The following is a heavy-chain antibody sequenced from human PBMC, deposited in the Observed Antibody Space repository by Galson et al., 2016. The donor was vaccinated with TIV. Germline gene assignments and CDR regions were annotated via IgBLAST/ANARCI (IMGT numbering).Heavy chain of an antibody. V-gene: IGHV1-69*13. CDR3: ARSNSYNFYYMAV. CDR2: LIPMFGIT. J-gene: IGHJ6*03. Sequence: SVKVSCKASGVTFSSYAISWVRQAPGQGLEWMGGLIPMFGITNYAQRFQGRVTITADGSTSKAYMELSSLRSEDTAVYYCARSNSYNFYYMAVWGQGTTVTVSS. D-gene: IGHD2/OR15-2a*01. CDR1: GVTFSSYA.